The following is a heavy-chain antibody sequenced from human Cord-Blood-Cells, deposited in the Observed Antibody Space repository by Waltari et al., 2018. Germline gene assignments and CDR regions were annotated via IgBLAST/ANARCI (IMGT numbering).Heavy chain of an antibody. CDR2: INPNSGGT. CDR1: GYTFTGYY. CDR3: ARSGVVVPAAILAFDI. J-gene: IGHJ3*02. Sequence: QVQLVQSGAEVKKPGASVKVSCTASGYTFTGYYMHWMRQAPGQGLEWMGWINPNSGGTNYAQKFQGRVTMTRDTSISTAYMELSRLRSDDTAVYYCARSGVVVPAAILAFDIWGQGTMVTVSS. V-gene: IGHV1-2*02. D-gene: IGHD2-2*02.